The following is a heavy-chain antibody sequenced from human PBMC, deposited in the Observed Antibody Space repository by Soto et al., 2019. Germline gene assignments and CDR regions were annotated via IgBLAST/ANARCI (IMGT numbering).Heavy chain of an antibody. J-gene: IGHJ5*02. CDR3: ARVYNDYYYDSSGYFPFDP. CDR1: GGTFSSYA. V-gene: IGHV1-69*01. Sequence: QVQLVQSGAEVKKPGSSVKVSCKASGGTFSSYAISWVRQAPGQGLEWMGGIIPIFGTANYAQKFRGRVTITADESTSTAYMELSSLRSEDTAVYYCARVYNDYYYDSSGYFPFDPWGQGTLVTVSS. D-gene: IGHD3-22*01. CDR2: IIPIFGTA.